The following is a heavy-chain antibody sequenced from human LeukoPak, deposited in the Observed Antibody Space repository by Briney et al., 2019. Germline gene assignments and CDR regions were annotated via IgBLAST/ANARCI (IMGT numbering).Heavy chain of an antibody. Sequence: SETLSLTCTVSGGSISSYYWSWIRQPPGKGLEWIGYIYYSGDTYYNPSLRSRVSIPLDTSKNQFSLKLSSVTAADTAMYYCARDYGNNWFDPWGQGTLVTVSA. CDR1: GGSISSYY. J-gene: IGHJ5*02. CDR3: ARDYGNNWFDP. CDR2: IYYSGDT. D-gene: IGHD4-17*01. V-gene: IGHV4-59*12.